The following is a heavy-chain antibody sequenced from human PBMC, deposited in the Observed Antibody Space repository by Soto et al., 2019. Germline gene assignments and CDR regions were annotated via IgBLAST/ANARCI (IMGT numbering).Heavy chain of an antibody. J-gene: IGHJ4*02. CDR2: IYHRGNT. D-gene: IGHD3-10*01. Sequence: SETLSLTCIVSGYSISSGFYWYWIRQPPGKGLEWIGSIYHRGNTYYNPSYNGRITISLDTSKNQFSLRLTSVTAADTAVYYCARGEVRGLIATGLEYWGQGALVTVSS. CDR3: ARGEVRGLIATGLEY. V-gene: IGHV4-38-2*02. CDR1: GYSISSGFY.